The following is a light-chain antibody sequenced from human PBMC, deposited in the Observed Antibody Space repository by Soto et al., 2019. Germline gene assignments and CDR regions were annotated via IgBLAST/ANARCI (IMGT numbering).Light chain of an antibody. V-gene: IGKV3-11*01. CDR3: QQRSNWPPEVT. Sequence: VCRHCWATQSLSTEERATLSCRASQSVSSYLAWYQQKPGQAPRLLIYDASNRATGIPARFSGSGSGTDFTLTISSLEPEDFAVYYCQQRSNWPPEVTFGPGTKVD. CDR2: DAS. CDR1: QSVSSY. J-gene: IGKJ3*01.